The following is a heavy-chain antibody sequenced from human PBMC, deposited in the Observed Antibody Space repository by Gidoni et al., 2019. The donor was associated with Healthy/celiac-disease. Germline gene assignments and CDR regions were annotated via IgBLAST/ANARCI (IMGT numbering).Heavy chain of an antibody. Sequence: EVQRLESGGGLVQTGGSLRLSCAASGFTFSSYAMGWVRQAPGKGLEWVSAISGSGCSTYYSDSVKGRFTISRDNSKNTLYLQMNSLRAEDTAVYYCAKDNPRYSSSWYADYWGQGTLVTVSS. J-gene: IGHJ4*02. CDR3: AKDNPRYSSSWYADY. CDR1: GFTFSSYA. V-gene: IGHV3-23*01. D-gene: IGHD6-13*01. CDR2: ISGSGCST.